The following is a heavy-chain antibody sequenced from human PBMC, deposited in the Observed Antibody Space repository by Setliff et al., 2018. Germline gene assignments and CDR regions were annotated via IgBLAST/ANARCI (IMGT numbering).Heavy chain of an antibody. V-gene: IGHV1-18*01. D-gene: IGHD3-22*01. Sequence: ASVKVSCKSSGFTFTDYGTTWVRQVPGQGLEWMGWINNYNFNTQYAQKFQGRVTVTTDTSTTTAYMELRSLRADDTAVYYCARINFYVSSGYYYAPELWGQGTTVTV. CDR3: ARINFYVSSGYYYAPEL. J-gene: IGHJ4*02. CDR2: INNYNFNT. CDR1: GFTFTDYG.